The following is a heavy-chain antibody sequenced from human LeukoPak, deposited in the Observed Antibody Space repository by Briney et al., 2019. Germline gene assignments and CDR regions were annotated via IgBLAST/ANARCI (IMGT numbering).Heavy chain of an antibody. CDR1: GYTFTGYY. V-gene: IGHV1-2*02. J-gene: IGHJ6*02. CDR3: ARVRTKSYSSGWYYYGMDV. Sequence: AASVTVSFKASGYTFTGYYMHWVRQAPGQGLAWMGWINPNSGGTNYAQKFQGRVTMTRDTSISTAYMELSRLRSDDTAVYYCARVRTKSYSSGWYYYGMDVWGQGTTVTVSS. CDR2: INPNSGGT. D-gene: IGHD6-19*01.